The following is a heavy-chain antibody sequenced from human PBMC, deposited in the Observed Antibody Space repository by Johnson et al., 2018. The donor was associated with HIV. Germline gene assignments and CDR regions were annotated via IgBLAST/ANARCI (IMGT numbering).Heavy chain of an antibody. J-gene: IGHJ3*01. CDR3: ARDSSGYSGFDV. CDR1: GFTFSDHY. CDR2: TRNKANSYTT. Sequence: VQLVESGGGLVRPGGSLRLSCAASGFTFSDHYMDWVRQAPGKGLEWVGRTRNKANSYTTEYAASVTGRFTISRDDSKNSLYLQMHSLKTEDTAVYYCARDSSGYSGFDVWGQGTMVTVSS. D-gene: IGHD3-22*01. V-gene: IGHV3-72*01.